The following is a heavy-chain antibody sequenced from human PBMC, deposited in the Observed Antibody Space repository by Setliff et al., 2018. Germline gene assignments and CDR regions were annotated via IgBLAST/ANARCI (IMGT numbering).Heavy chain of an antibody. CDR1: GFTFSDYY. V-gene: IGHV3-11*04. CDR2: ISRGGNTI. D-gene: IGHD2-21*01. J-gene: IGHJ4*02. Sequence: PGGSLRLSCAASGFTFSDYYMTWIRQAPGKGLEWVSYISRGGNTIYYADSVKGRFTISRDNAKNSLYLQMNSLRAEDTAVYYCARNIPWTQPIDYWGQGTLVTVSS. CDR3: ARNIPWTQPIDY.